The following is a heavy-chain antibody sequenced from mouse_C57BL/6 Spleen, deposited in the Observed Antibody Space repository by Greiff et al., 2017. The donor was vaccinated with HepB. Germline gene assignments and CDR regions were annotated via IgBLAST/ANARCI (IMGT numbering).Heavy chain of an antibody. J-gene: IGHJ3*01. CDR1: GFNIKDDY. D-gene: IGHD1-1*01. V-gene: IGHV14-4*01. CDR2: IDPENGDT. CDR3: TAPTEFAY. Sequence: VQLQQPGAELVRPGASVKLSCTASGFNIKDDYMHWVKQRPEQGLEWIGWIDPENGDTEYASKFQGKATITADTSSNTAYLQLSSLTSEDTAVYYCTAPTEFAYWGQGTLVTVSA.